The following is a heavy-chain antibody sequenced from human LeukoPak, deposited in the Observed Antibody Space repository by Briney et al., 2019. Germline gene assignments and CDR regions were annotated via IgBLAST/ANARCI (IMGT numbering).Heavy chain of an antibody. J-gene: IGHJ4*02. V-gene: IGHV1-46*01. CDR1: GYTFTSYY. CDR3: ARRRKHYYQIDY. Sequence: ASVKVSCKASGYTFTSYYLHWVRQAPGQGLEWMGMVNPSGGSTSYAQKFQGRVTMTRDTSTTTVYMELSSLRSDDTASFYCARRRKHYYQIDYWGQGTLVTVSS. CDR2: VNPSGGST. D-gene: IGHD1-26*01.